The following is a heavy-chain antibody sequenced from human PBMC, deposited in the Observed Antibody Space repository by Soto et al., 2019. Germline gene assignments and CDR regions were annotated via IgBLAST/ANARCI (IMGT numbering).Heavy chain of an antibody. CDR3: ARDLGTGTDY. Sequence: SETLSLTCAVSGDSITSSNWWSWVRQAPGKGLEWIGEIYHSGATTYNPSLKSRATISVDPSNNHFSLKLTSVTAADTAVYFCARDLGTGTDYWGRGTLVTDSS. J-gene: IGHJ4*02. V-gene: IGHV4-4*02. CDR1: GDSITSSNW. D-gene: IGHD1-1*01. CDR2: IYHSGAT.